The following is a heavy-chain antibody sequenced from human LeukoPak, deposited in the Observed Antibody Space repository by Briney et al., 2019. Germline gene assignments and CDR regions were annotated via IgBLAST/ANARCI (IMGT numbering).Heavy chain of an antibody. V-gene: IGHV4-39*01. CDR2: IYYSGST. CDR1: GGSISSSSYY. Sequence: SETLSLTCTVSGGSISSSSYYWGWIRQPPGKGLEWIGSIYYSGSTYYNPSLKSRVTISVDTSKNQFSLKLSSVTAADTAVYYCARGFPAGSGSRGSHAFDIWGQGTMVTVSS. D-gene: IGHD5-12*01. CDR3: ARGFPAGSGSRGSHAFDI. J-gene: IGHJ3*02.